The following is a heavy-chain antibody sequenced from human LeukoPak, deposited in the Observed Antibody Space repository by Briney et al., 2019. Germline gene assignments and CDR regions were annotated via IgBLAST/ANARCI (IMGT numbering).Heavy chain of an antibody. Sequence: GGSLRLSCAASGFTFSSYWMSWVRQAPGKGREWVANIKQDGSEKYYVDSVKGRFTISRDNAKNSLYLQMNSLRAEDTAVYYCARDQRYCSSSSCPWEPFDYWGQGTLVTVSS. D-gene: IGHD2-2*01. CDR1: GFTFSSYW. CDR3: ARDQRYCSSSSCPWEPFDY. J-gene: IGHJ4*02. V-gene: IGHV3-7*05. CDR2: IKQDGSEK.